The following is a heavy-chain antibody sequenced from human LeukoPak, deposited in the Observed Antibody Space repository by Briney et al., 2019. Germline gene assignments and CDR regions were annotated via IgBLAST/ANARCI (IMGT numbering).Heavy chain of an antibody. CDR3: ARATSSYFYYMDV. J-gene: IGHJ6*03. CDR2: IYHRGST. D-gene: IGHD5-12*01. V-gene: IGHV4-38-2*02. Sequence: SETLSLTCTVSGYSISNGYYWGWIRQPPGKGLEWVGSIYHRGSTYYNPSLRSRVTISADTSKNQFSLNVSSVTAADTAVYYCARATSSYFYYMDVWGKGTTVTISS. CDR1: GYSISNGYY.